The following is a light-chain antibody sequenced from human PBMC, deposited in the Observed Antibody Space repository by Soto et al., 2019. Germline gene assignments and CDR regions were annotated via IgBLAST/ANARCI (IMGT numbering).Light chain of an antibody. V-gene: IGKV1-39*01. CDR2: SAS. J-gene: IGKJ1*01. Sequence: DIQMTQSPPSLSASVGDRVTITCRTSQSISNYLNWYQQKPGQAPKLLIYSASSLQSGVPSRISGSGSGTDFTLTISSLQPDDFATYYCQQSYITLWTFGQGTTVEIK. CDR3: QQSYITLWT. CDR1: QSISNY.